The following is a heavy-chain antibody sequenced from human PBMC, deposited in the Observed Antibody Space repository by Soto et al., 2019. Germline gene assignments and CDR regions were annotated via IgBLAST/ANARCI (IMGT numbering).Heavy chain of an antibody. CDR2: INWNSGSI. J-gene: IGHJ1*01. CDR3: VKDESINWYSGHFRH. V-gene: IGHV3-9*01. Sequence: SLRLSCAASGFTFDDYAMHWVRQVPGKGLEWVSGINWNSGSIGYGVSVKGRFAISRDNAKNSLHLQMNSLSAEDTAFYYCVKDESINWYSGHFRHWGQGTLVTVSS. D-gene: IGHD6-13*01. CDR1: GFTFDDYA.